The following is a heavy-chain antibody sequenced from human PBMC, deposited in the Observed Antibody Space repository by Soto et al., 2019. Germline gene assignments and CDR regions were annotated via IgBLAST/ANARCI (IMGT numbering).Heavy chain of an antibody. CDR3: ARDRTHIAARPWDYCYGMDV. V-gene: IGHV4-61*01. CDR2: IYYSGST. J-gene: IGHJ6*02. Sequence: SETLSLTCPVSGGSVSSGSSYWSWIRQPPGKGLEWIGYIYYSGSTNYNPSLKSRVTISVDTSKNQFPLKLSSVTAADTAVYYGARDRTHIAARPWDYCYGMDVWGQGTTVTVSS. D-gene: IGHD6-6*01. CDR1: GGSVSSGSSY.